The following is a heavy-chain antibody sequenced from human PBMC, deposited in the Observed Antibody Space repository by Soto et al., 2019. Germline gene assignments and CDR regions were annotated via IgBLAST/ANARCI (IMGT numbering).Heavy chain of an antibody. V-gene: IGHV1-2*04. CDR1: GYTFTGYY. CDR2: INPNSGGT. CDR3: ARDGPASSSSSSADFGVV. D-gene: IGHD6-6*01. J-gene: IGHJ4*02. Sequence: ASVKVSCKASGYTFTGYYMHWVRQAPGQGLEWMGWINPNSGGTNYAQKFQGWVTMTRDTSISTAYMELSRLRSDDTAVYYCARDGPASSSSSSADFGVVWGQGTLVTVSS.